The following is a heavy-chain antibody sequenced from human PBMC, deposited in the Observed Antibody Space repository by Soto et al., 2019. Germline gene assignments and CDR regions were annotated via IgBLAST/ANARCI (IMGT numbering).Heavy chain of an antibody. CDR3: AKRTNYFDRSDHYQRALEN. Sequence: GGSLRLSCAVSGFTFSNYAMNWVRQAPGKGLEWVSAISGSGGSTDYADSVKGRFTISRDNSKNTLYLQMNSLRAEDTAVYYCAKRTNYFDRSDHYQRALENWGQGTLVTV. CDR2: ISGSGGST. J-gene: IGHJ4*02. CDR1: GFTFSNYA. D-gene: IGHD3-22*01. V-gene: IGHV3-23*01.